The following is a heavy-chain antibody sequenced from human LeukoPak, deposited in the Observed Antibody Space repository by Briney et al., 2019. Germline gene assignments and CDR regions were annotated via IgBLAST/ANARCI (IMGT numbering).Heavy chain of an antibody. J-gene: IGHJ4*02. D-gene: IGHD3-22*01. Sequence: PGGSLRLSCAASGFTFSSYTMNWVRQAPGKGLEWVSYISSGTSTMYYADSVKGRFTISRNNSKNTLDLQMNSLRAEDTAVYYCAKDGNYYFEYFDYWGQGTLVTVSS. CDR1: GFTFSSYT. V-gene: IGHV3-48*01. CDR3: AKDGNYYFEYFDY. CDR2: ISSGTSTM.